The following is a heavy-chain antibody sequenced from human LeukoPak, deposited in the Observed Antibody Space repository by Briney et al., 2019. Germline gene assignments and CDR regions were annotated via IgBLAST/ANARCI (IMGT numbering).Heavy chain of an antibody. Sequence: ASVKVSCKTSGYSFTAFYIHWVRQAPGQGLEWMGWINPNSGGTNYAQKFQGRVTMTRDTSISTAYMELSRLRSDDTAVYYCARDTCSGGSCLDYWGQGTLVTVSS. CDR3: ARDTCSGGSCLDY. J-gene: IGHJ4*02. CDR2: INPNSGGT. D-gene: IGHD2-15*01. CDR1: GYSFTAFY. V-gene: IGHV1-2*02.